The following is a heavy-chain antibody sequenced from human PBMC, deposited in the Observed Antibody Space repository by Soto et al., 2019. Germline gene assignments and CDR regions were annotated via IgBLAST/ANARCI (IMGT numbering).Heavy chain of an antibody. D-gene: IGHD6-19*01. CDR3: AKVGVAGLGAFDI. V-gene: IGHV3-23*01. CDR2: ISGSGGST. J-gene: IGHJ3*02. Sequence: EVQLLESGGGLVQPGGSLRLYCAASGFTFSSYAMSWVRQAPGKGLEWVSGISGSGGSTYYADFVKGRFTISRDNTKNTLYMQMNRMRAEDTAVYYCAKVGVAGLGAFDIWGQGTMVTVSS. CDR1: GFTFSSYA.